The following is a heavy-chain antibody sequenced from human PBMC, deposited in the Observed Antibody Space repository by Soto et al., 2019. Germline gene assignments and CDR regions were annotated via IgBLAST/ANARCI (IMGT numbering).Heavy chain of an antibody. CDR1: GGSISSSNW. Sequence: SETLSLTCAVSGGSISSSNWWSWVRQPPGKGLEWIGEIYHSGSTNYNPSLKSRVTFSLDTSKSQFSLHLLSVTAADTAVYYCARSPLTYDYVRQTWSEVGDSFDIWGRGTLVTVSS. CDR3: ARSPLTYDYVRQTWSEVGDSFDI. V-gene: IGHV4-4*02. D-gene: IGHD3-16*01. J-gene: IGHJ3*02. CDR2: IYHSGST.